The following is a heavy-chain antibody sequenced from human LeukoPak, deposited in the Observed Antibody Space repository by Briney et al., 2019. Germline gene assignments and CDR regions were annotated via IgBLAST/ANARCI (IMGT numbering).Heavy chain of an antibody. CDR3: ARGGRGYSGYDAILRGYYFDY. CDR2: INHSGRP. V-gene: IGHV4-34*01. Sequence: SETLSLTCAVYGGSFSGYYWSWIRHPPGKGLEWSEEINHSGRPNYNPSLKSRVTISVDTSKNQFSLKLSSVTAADTAVYYCARGGRGYSGYDAILRGYYFDYWGQGTLVTVSS. D-gene: IGHD5-12*01. J-gene: IGHJ4*02. CDR1: GGSFSGYY.